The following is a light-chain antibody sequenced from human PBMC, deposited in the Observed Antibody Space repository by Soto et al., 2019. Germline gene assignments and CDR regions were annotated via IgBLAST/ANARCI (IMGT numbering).Light chain of an antibody. V-gene: IGLV7-43*01. CDR3: LIYYGDPHLV. CDR1: TGAVTSGNY. Sequence: QTVVTQEPSLTVSPGGTVTLTCAFSTGAVTSGNYPSWFQQKPGQPPRTLIYTTNNKHSWTPARFSGSLLGGKAALTLSGVQPEDEAEYYCLIYYGDPHLVFGGGTKLTVL. J-gene: IGLJ3*02. CDR2: TTN.